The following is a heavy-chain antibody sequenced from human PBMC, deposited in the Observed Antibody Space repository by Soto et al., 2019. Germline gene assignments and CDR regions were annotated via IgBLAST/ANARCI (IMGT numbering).Heavy chain of an antibody. V-gene: IGHV4-61*08. CDR2: ILYSGST. J-gene: IGHJ6*03. D-gene: IGHD3-10*01. CDR3: ARDVGFYGSGSYGYMDV. Sequence: ETLSLTCTVSGGSISSGGYYWSWIRQHPGKGLEWIGYILYSGSTNYNPSLKNRVTISVDTSKNQFSLKLSSVTAADTAVYYCARDVGFYGSGSYGYMDVWGKGTTVTVSS. CDR1: GGSISSGGYY.